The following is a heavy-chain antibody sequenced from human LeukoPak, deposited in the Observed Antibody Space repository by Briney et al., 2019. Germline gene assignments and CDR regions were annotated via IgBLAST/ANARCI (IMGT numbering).Heavy chain of an antibody. D-gene: IGHD7-27*01. V-gene: IGHV4-59*01. CDR1: GGYISSYY. CDR2: IYYSGST. J-gene: IGHJ4*02. CDR3: ARSLGSVRDYFDY. Sequence: SETLCLTCTVSGGYISSYYWSWIRQPPGKGLEWIGYIYYSGSTNYNPSLKSRVTISVDTSKNQFSLKLSSVTAADTAVYYCARSLGSVRDYFDYWGQGTLVTVSS.